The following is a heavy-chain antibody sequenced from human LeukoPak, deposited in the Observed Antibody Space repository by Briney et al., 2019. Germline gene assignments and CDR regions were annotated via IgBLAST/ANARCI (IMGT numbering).Heavy chain of an antibody. CDR1: GFTFSSYW. D-gene: IGHD1-26*01. Sequence: GGSLRLSCAASGFTFSSYWMSWVRQAPAKGLEWVANIKQDGSEKYYVDSVKGRFTISRDNDKNSLYLQMKSLRAEETAVYYCARVSHGGSYGYWGQGTLVTVSS. CDR2: IKQDGSEK. V-gene: IGHV3-7*01. J-gene: IGHJ4*02. CDR3: ARVSHGGSYGY.